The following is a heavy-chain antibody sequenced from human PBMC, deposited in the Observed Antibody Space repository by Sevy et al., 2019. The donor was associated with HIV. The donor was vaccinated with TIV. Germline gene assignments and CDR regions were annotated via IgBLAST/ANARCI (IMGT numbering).Heavy chain of an antibody. CDR2: SNPDTGNT. V-gene: IGHV1-2*02. D-gene: IGHD6-19*01. Sequence: ASVKVSCQTSGYTFTDRYIHWVRQAPGQGLEWMGYSNPDTGNTRYAQKFQARVTMTGDTSVSTAYMELRRLTSDDTAVYFCARVHPPRLSGHDSGWYPFDYWGQRTLVTVSS. CDR3: ARVHPPRLSGHDSGWYPFDY. J-gene: IGHJ4*02. CDR1: GYTFTDRY.